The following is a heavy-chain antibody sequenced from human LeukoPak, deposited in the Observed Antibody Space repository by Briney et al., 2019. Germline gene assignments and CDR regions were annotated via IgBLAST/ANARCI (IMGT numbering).Heavy chain of an antibody. CDR3: ARDTSIAAAALT. CDR1: GFTFTSSG. Sequence: PGGSLRLSCAASGFTFTSSGTHWVRQAPGKGLEWVSSISSSSSYIYYADSVKGRFTISRDNAKNSLYLQMNSLRAEDTAVYYCARDTSIAAAALTWGQGTLVTVSS. CDR2: ISSSSSYI. D-gene: IGHD6-13*01. J-gene: IGHJ5*02. V-gene: IGHV3-21*01.